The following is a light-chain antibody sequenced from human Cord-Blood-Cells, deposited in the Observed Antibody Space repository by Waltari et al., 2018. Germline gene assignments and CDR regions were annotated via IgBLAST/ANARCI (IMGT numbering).Light chain of an antibody. CDR2: WAS. CDR3: QQYYSTPPYT. CDR1: QSVLYSSNNKNY. J-gene: IGKJ2*01. V-gene: IGKV4-1*01. Sequence: DIVMTQSPDSLAVSLGERATINCKSSQSVLYSSNNKNYLAWYQQKPGQHPKLLIYWASTRESGVPDRFSGSRSGTDFTLTISSLQAEDVAVYYCQQYYSTPPYTFGQGTKLEIK.